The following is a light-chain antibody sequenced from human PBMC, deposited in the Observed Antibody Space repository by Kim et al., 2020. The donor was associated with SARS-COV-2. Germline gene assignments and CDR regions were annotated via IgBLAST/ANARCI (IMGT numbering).Light chain of an antibody. V-gene: IGKV3-20*01. Sequence: EIVLTQSPGTLSLSPGERATLSCRASQTFSSSYLAWYQQNPSQAPRLLIYGTSFRAAGIPDRFSGSGSGTDFTLTISRLEPEDFAVYYCQQYASSPITFGQGTRLEIK. CDR1: QTFSSSY. J-gene: IGKJ5*01. CDR2: GTS. CDR3: QQYASSPIT.